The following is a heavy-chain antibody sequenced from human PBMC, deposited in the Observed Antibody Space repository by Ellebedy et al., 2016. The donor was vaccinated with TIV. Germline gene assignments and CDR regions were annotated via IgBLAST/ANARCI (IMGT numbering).Heavy chain of an antibody. J-gene: IGHJ6*02. Sequence: GGSLRLSXAASGFTFSSYAMSWVRQAPGKGLEWVSAISGSGGSTYYADSVKGRFTISRDNSKNTLYLQMNSLRAEDTAVYYCAKDRQQLVLTGYYYYYGMDVWGQGTTVTVSS. CDR2: ISGSGGST. CDR1: GFTFSSYA. V-gene: IGHV3-23*01. CDR3: AKDRQQLVLTGYYYYYGMDV. D-gene: IGHD6-13*01.